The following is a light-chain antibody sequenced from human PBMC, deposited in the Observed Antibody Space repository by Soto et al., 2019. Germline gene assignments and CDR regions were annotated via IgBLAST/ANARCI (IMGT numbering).Light chain of an antibody. Sequence: VMTQSPATLSLSPGDRATLSCRASQSVSSDLAWYQQKTGQAPRLLIYDKFTRATGIPDRFSGSGSGTDLNLTISSLQTEDFANYYCQKSYRNPPTCGQGTKVDIK. CDR2: DKF. CDR1: QSVSSD. CDR3: QKSYRNPPT. V-gene: IGKV3-11*01. J-gene: IGKJ1*01.